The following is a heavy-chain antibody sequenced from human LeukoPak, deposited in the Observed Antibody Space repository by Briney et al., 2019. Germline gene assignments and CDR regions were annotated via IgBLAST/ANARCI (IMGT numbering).Heavy chain of an antibody. CDR1: GDSVSSNSAA. CDR2: TYYRSKWYN. CDR3: ARGYYDSSGYYYGFDY. J-gene: IGHJ4*02. Sequence: SQTLSLTCAISGDSVSSNSAAWNWIRQSPSRGLEWLGRTYYRSKWYNDYAVSVKSRITINPDTSKNQLSLQLNSVTPEDTAVYYCARGYYDSSGYYYGFDYWGQGTLVTVSS. D-gene: IGHD3-22*01. V-gene: IGHV6-1*01.